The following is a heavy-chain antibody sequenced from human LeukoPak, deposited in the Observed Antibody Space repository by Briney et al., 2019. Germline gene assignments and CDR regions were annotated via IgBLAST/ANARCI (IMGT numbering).Heavy chain of an antibody. CDR3: ARDYGDSH. D-gene: IGHD4-17*01. J-gene: IGHJ4*02. CDR2: IKPDGSDK. V-gene: IGHV3-7*03. CDR1: GFTFSNYY. Sequence: GSLRLSCVASGFTFSNYYMAWVRQAPGKGPEWVANIKPDGSDKYYVNSVKGRFTISRDNAENSLYLQMNSLRAEDTAVYYCARDYGDSHWGQGTLVTVSS.